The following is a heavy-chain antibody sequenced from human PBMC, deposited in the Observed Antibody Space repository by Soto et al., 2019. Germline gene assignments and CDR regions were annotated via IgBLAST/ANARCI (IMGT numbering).Heavy chain of an antibody. D-gene: IGHD3-10*01. CDR1: GDSVTFGHYY. CDR2: IFFTGAT. V-gene: IGHV4-61*01. CDR3: SSDRSDRAGSSRLRRLNV. J-gene: IGHJ6*02. Sequence: QVQLPESGPGLVKPSETLSLICIVSGDSVTFGHYYLSWIRQPPGKGLEWICHIFFTGATNYNPSLKSRDTRSVDSSNSQFHLRLSSVTAADTAIYMCSSDRSDRAGSSRLRRLNVGGQGATVTVSS.